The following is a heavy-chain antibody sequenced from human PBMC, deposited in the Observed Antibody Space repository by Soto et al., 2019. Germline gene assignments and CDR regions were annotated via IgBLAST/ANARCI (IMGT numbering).Heavy chain of an antibody. D-gene: IGHD3-10*01. CDR3: ASTPGNYGSGSYHYYMDV. J-gene: IGHJ6*03. CDR2: IGTAGDT. CDR1: GFTFSSYD. Sequence: GGSLRLSCAASGFTFSSYDMHWVRQATGKGLEWVSAIGTAGDTYYPGSVKGRFTISRENAKNSLYLQMNSLRAGDTAVYYCASTPGNYGSGSYHYYMDVWGKGTTVTVSS. V-gene: IGHV3-13*01.